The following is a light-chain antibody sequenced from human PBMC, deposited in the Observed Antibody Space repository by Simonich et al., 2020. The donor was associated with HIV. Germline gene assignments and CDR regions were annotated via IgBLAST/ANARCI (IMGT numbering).Light chain of an antibody. CDR1: QSVNSN. CDR2: GAS. V-gene: IGKV3-15*01. CDR3: QQYNNWPSPFT. Sequence: EIVMTQSPATLSVSPGERATLSCRASQSVNSNLAWYQQKPGQAPRLLIYGASSRAPGVPARFSGSGFGTEFSLTISSMQSEDFAVYYCQQYNNWPSPFTFGPGTKVDIK. J-gene: IGKJ3*01.